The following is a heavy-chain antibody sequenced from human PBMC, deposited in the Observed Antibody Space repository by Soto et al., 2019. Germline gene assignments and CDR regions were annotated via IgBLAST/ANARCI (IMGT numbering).Heavy chain of an antibody. J-gene: IGHJ4*02. CDR2: TIPIFDTP. D-gene: IGHD1-26*01. CDR3: ARDRFIGTYYIKGVTYIFDH. Sequence: GASVKVSCKASGGTFGNYGISWLRQAPGQGLEWMGGTIPIFDTPHYAQKFRDRVTITADATSTAYMELTSLTSEDTATYYCARDRFIGTYYIKGVTYIFDHWGQGAPVTVSS. CDR1: GGTFGNYG. V-gene: IGHV1-69*13.